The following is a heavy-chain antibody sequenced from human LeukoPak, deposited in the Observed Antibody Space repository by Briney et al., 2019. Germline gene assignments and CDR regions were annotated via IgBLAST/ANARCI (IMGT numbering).Heavy chain of an antibody. CDR2: INLSGGST. V-gene: IGHV1-46*03. J-gene: IGHJ4*02. D-gene: IGHD3-22*01. CDR1: GYTFTSYY. CDR3: ARPFYDSSAHYVWYFDY. Sequence: ASVKVSCKASGYTFTSYYMHWVRQAPGQGLEWMGIINLSGGSTSYAQKFQGRVTMTRDTSTSTVYMELSSLRSEDTAVYYCARPFYDSSAHYVWYFDYWGQGTLVTVSS.